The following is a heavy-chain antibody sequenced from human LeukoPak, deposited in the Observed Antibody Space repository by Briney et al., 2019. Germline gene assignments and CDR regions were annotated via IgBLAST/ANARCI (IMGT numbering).Heavy chain of an antibody. V-gene: IGHV4-59*01. J-gene: IGHJ4*02. CDR3: ARGTCGGDCYSGYYFDY. CDR2: IYYSGST. Sequence: SETLSLTCTVSGGSISSYYWSWIRQPPGEGLEWIGYIYYSGSTNYNPSLKSRVTISVDTSKNQFSLKLSSVTAADTAVYYCARGTCGGDCYSGYYFDYWGQGTLVTVSS. CDR1: GGSISSYY. D-gene: IGHD2-21*02.